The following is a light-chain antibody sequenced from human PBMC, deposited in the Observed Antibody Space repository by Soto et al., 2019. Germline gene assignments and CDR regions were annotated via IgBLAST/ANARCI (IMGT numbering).Light chain of an antibody. CDR2: YIS. Sequence: ELVMTQSPATLSESPGETASLSCRASQSAGNFLAWYQPKPGQAPRLLIYYISTRATGIPARFSGSGSGTEFPLTINSLQSEDSAVYYCQQHNQWPITFGEGTRLEI. V-gene: IGKV3D-15*01. J-gene: IGKJ5*01. CDR1: QSAGNF. CDR3: QQHNQWPIT.